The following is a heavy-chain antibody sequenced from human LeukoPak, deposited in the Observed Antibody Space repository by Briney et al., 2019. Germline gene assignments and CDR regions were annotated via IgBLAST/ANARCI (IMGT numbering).Heavy chain of an antibody. CDR3: ARFNTYYYDSSGPPGYFDY. CDR2: ISAYNGNT. D-gene: IGHD3-22*01. CDR1: GYTFTSYG. J-gene: IGHJ4*02. V-gene: IGHV1-18*01. Sequence: ASVKVSCKASGYTFTSYGISWVRQAPGQGLEWMGWISAYNGNTNNAQKLQGRVTMTTDTSTSTAYMELRSLRSDDTAVYYCARFNTYYYDSSGPPGYFDYWGQGTLVTVSS.